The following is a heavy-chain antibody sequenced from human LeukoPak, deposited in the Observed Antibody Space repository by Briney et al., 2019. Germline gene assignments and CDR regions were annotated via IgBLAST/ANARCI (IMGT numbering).Heavy chain of an antibody. CDR2: IYYSGST. CDR1: GGSISGSTYY. J-gene: IGHJ5*02. V-gene: IGHV4-39*02. Sequence: SETLSLTCTVSGGSISGSTYYWGWIRQPPGKGLEWIGSIYYSGSTYYNPSLKSRVTISVDTSKNQFSLKLSSVTAADTAVYYCARDSRFGFTPFDPWGQGTLVTVSS. CDR3: ARDSRFGFTPFDP. D-gene: IGHD3-10*01.